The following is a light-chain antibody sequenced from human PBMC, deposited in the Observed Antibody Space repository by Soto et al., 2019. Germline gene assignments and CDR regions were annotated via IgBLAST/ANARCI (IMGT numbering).Light chain of an antibody. CDR2: GAS. V-gene: IGKV3-20*01. J-gene: IGKJ1*01. Sequence: EIVLTQSPGTLSLSPGERATLSCRACQSVSSSYFAWYQQKPGQAPRLLIYGASSRATDIPDRFSGSGSGTDFTLTISRLEPEDFAVYYCQQYVSSPGTFGQGTRVEIK. CDR1: QSVSSSY. CDR3: QQYVSSPGT.